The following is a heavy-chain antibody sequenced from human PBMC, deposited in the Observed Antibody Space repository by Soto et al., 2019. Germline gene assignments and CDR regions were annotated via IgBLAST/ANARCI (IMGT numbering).Heavy chain of an antibody. D-gene: IGHD1-26*01. CDR2: INPSGGST. CDR1: GYTFITYY. V-gene: IGHV1-46*01. Sequence: QVQLVQSGAEVKKPGASVTVSCKASGYTFITYYIHWVRQAPGQGLEWMGIINPSGGSTTYAQNFQGRVTMTRDTSTSTVYMELSSLRSDDTAVYHCVRVGVSGSFDYWGQGTLVTVSS. CDR3: VRVGVSGSFDY. J-gene: IGHJ4*02.